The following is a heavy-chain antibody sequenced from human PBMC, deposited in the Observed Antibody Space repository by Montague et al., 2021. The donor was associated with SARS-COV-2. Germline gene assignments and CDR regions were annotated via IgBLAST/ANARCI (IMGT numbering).Heavy chain of an antibody. CDR2: INHSGST. J-gene: IGHJ4*02. D-gene: IGHD5-18*01. V-gene: IGHV4-34*01. CDR1: AGSISGYY. CDR3: ASGDGYGYGGFDY. Sequence: SETLSLTCTVYAGSISGYYWSWIRQSPGKGLEWIGEINHSGSTNYNPSLKSRVTMSVDTSKKQFSLRLNSVTAADTAVYYCASGDGYGYGGFDYWGQGTLVTVSS.